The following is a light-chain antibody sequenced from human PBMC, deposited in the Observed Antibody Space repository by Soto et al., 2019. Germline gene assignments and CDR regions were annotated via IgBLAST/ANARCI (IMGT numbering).Light chain of an antibody. J-gene: IGKJ4*01. Sequence: EIVMTQSPATLSVSPGESATLSCRASESVNRNLAWYQQKPGQAPRLLMYDVSTRATGFPARFSGSGSGTEFTLTISSLQSEDFAVYYCQQYNSWPLTFGGGTKVDIK. CDR3: QQYNSWPLT. CDR2: DVS. CDR1: ESVNRN. V-gene: IGKV3-15*01.